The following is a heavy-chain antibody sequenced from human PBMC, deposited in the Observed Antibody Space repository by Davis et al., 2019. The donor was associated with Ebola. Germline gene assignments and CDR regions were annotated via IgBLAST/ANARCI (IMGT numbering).Heavy chain of an antibody. CDR1: GDSVSRHY. V-gene: IGHV4-59*08. CDR3: ARHAHDNNGKNLDY. Sequence: MPSETLSLTCTVSGDSVSRHYWSWIRQPPGKGLEWIGSIYNSGSTNYNPSLKSRVTISVDTSKRQFSLTLNSVTAADTAVYYCARHAHDNNGKNLDYWGQGTLVTVSS. J-gene: IGHJ4*02. D-gene: IGHD2-8*01. CDR2: IYNSGST.